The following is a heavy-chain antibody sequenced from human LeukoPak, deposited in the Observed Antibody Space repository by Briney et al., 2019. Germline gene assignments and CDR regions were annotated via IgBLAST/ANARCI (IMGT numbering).Heavy chain of an antibody. CDR1: GFTISSYY. D-gene: IGHD4-17*01. V-gene: IGHV4-59*01. Sequence: SETLSLTCTASGFTISSYYWSWIRQPPGKGLEWIGCIYYSGSTNYNASLKSRVTISVGTSKNQYSLKLSSVTAADTAVYYCARVGTVTTRPYYYYMDVWGKGTTVTVSS. CDR2: IYYSGST. CDR3: ARVGTVTTRPYYYYMDV. J-gene: IGHJ6*03.